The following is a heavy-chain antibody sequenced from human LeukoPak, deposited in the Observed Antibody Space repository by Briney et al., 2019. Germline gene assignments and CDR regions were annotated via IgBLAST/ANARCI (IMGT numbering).Heavy chain of an antibody. D-gene: IGHD3-22*01. CDR2: ISSSSSTI. CDR1: GFTFSSYS. CDR3: ARAGRYSYDSSGYYYYAFDI. Sequence: GGSLRLSCAASGFTFSSYSMNWVRQAPGKGLEWVSYISSSSSTIYYADSVKGRFTISRDNAKNSLCRQMNSLRAEDTAVYYCARAGRYSYDSSGYYYYAFDIWGQGTLVTVSS. V-gene: IGHV3-48*04. J-gene: IGHJ3*02.